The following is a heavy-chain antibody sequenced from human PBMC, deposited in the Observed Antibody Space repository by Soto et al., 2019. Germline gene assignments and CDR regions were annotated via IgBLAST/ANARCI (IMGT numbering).Heavy chain of an antibody. CDR1: GYTFTRYP. Sequence: ASVKVSCKASGYTFTRYPTHWVRQAPGQGLEWMGWLNPANGDTGYSQNFQGRVTINRDTSASTAYMEMNSLRSEDTAFYYCARKDYYGSGIYYFDSWGQGTQVTVSS. J-gene: IGHJ4*02. V-gene: IGHV1-3*01. D-gene: IGHD3-10*01. CDR2: LNPANGDT. CDR3: ARKDYYGSGIYYFDS.